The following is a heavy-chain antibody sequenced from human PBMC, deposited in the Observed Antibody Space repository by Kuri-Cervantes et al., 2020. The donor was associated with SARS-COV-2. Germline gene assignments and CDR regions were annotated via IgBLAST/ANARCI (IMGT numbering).Heavy chain of an antibody. V-gene: IGHV3-30*02. CDR2: IRYDGSNK. D-gene: IGHD2-2*01. J-gene: IGHJ4*02. CDR3: ARRVGIVVVPAALDY. CDR1: GFTFSSYG. Sequence: GESLKISCAASGFTFSSYGMHWVRQAPGKGLEWVAFIRYDGSNKYYADSVKGRFTISRDNSKNTLYLQMNSLRAEDTAVYYCARRVGIVVVPAALDYWGQGTLVTVSS.